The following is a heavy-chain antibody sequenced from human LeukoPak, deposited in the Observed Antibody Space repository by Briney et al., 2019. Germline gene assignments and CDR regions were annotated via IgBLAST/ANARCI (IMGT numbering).Heavy chain of an antibody. Sequence: PSETLSLTCAVSGGSLSSGNWWTWIRQPPGKGLEWIGSIYYSGSTYYNPSLKSRVTISVDTSKNQFSLKLSSVTAADTAVYYCARSPGYYYYMDVWGKGTTVTVSS. CDR2: IYYSGST. J-gene: IGHJ6*03. CDR1: GGSLSSGNW. D-gene: IGHD7-27*01. CDR3: ARSPGYYYYMDV. V-gene: IGHV4-39*01.